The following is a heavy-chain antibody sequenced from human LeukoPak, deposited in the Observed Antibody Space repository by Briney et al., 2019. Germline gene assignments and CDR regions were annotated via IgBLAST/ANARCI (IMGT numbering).Heavy chain of an antibody. J-gene: IGHJ4*02. D-gene: IGHD2-2*01. CDR3: ARNQLLSRYYFDY. CDR2: IKQDGSEK. CDR1: GFTLSNYW. Sequence: GGSLRLSCAASGFTLSNYWMTWVRQAPGKGLEWVANIKQDGSEKFYVDSVKGLFTISRGNAKNSLYLQMNSLRAEDTAVYYCARNQLLSRYYFDYWGQGTLVTVSS. V-gene: IGHV3-7*01.